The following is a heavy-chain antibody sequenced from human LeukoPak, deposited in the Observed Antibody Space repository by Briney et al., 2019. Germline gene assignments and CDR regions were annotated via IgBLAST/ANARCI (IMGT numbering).Heavy chain of an antibody. Sequence: GASVKVSCKASGYTFTSYHMHWVRQAPGQGLDRMGIINPSAGITTYAQKFQGRVAMTKDTSTSTVYMELSSLRSEDTAVYYCARSQYITMIVARLYQFDDWGQGTLVTVSS. CDR1: GYTFTSYH. J-gene: IGHJ4*02. D-gene: IGHD3-22*01. CDR3: ARSQYITMIVARLYQFDD. V-gene: IGHV1-46*01. CDR2: INPSAGIT.